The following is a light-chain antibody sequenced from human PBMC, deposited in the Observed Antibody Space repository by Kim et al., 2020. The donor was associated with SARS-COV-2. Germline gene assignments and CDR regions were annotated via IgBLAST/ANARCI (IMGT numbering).Light chain of an antibody. Sequence: QSALTQPASVSGSLGQSITISCTGTSSDVGGYNCVSWYQQHPGKVPKLLIYDVTNRPSGASNRFSGSKSGNTAFLTIIGLQAEDEADYYCSSFTSSSTYVFGTTTKVTVL. CDR2: DVT. J-gene: IGLJ1*01. CDR3: SSFTSSSTYV. V-gene: IGLV2-14*03. CDR1: SSDVGGYNC.